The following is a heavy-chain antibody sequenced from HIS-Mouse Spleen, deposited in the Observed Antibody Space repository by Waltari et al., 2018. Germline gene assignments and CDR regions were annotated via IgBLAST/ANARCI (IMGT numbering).Heavy chain of an antibody. V-gene: IGHV4-39*07. J-gene: IGHJ2*01. D-gene: IGHD6-13*01. CDR3: AREIPYSSSWYDWYFDL. CDR1: GGSIRRSSYY. Sequence: QLQLQESGPGLVKPSETLSLTCTVSGGSIRRSSYYLGRIRQPPGKGLEWIGSIYYSGSTYYNPSLKSRVTISVDTSKNQFSLKLSSVTAADTAVYYCAREIPYSSSWYDWYFDLWGRGTLVTVSS. CDR2: IYYSGST.